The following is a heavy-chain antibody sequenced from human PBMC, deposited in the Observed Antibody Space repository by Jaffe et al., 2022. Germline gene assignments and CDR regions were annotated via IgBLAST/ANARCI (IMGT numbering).Heavy chain of an antibody. V-gene: IGHV3-15*01. CDR2: IKSKTDGGTT. CDR3: TTDPVEFCSSTSCYFHYMDV. D-gene: IGHD2-2*01. Sequence: EVQLVESGGGLVKPGGSLRLSCAASGFTFSNAWMSWVRQAPGKGLEWVGRIKSKTDGGTTDYAAPVKGRFTISRDDSKNTLYLQMNSLKTEDTAVYYCTTDPVEFCSSTSCYFHYMDVWGKGTTVTVSS. J-gene: IGHJ6*03. CDR1: GFTFSNAW.